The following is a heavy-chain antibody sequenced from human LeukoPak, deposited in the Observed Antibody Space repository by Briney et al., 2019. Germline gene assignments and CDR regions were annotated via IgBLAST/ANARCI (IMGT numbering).Heavy chain of an antibody. Sequence: SETLSLTCNVSGGSISSGSYYWAWIRQPPGMGLEWIGSSYHSGSTYYTPSLKSRVTISVDTSRNQFSLKLRSLTAADTAVYYCARHGATNPFGSWGQGTLVTVSS. CDR1: GGSISSGSYY. J-gene: IGHJ4*02. CDR2: SYHSGST. D-gene: IGHD1-14*01. V-gene: IGHV4-39*01. CDR3: ARHGATNPFGS.